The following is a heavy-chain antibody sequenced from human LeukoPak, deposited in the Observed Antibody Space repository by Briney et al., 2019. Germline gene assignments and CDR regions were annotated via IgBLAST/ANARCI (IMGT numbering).Heavy chain of an antibody. Sequence: SGPTLVKPTQPLTLTCTFSGFSLSTSGVGVGWIRQPPGKALEWLALIYWDDDKRYSPSLKSRLTITKDTSKNQVVLTMTNMDPVDTATYYCAHLYYYDSSGYYPFDYWGQGTLVTVSS. D-gene: IGHD3-22*01. J-gene: IGHJ4*02. V-gene: IGHV2-5*02. CDR3: AHLYYYDSSGYYPFDY. CDR1: GFSLSTSGVG. CDR2: IYWDDDK.